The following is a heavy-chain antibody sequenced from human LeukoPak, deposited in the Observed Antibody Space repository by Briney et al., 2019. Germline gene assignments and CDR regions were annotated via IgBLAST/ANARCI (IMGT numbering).Heavy chain of an antibody. Sequence: GGSLRLSFAASGFTFSSYAMSWVRQAPGKGLEWVSSIGGSGSGYSTYYADSVKGRFTISRDTSKNTLYLQMNSLRAEDTAVYYCAKEQWLGKMNYFDYWGQGTLVTVSS. CDR2: IGGSGSGYST. V-gene: IGHV3-23*01. CDR1: GFTFSSYA. D-gene: IGHD6-19*01. CDR3: AKEQWLGKMNYFDY. J-gene: IGHJ4*02.